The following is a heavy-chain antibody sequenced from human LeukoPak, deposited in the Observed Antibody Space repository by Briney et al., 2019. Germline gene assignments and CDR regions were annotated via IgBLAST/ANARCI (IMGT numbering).Heavy chain of an antibody. Sequence: PGGSLRLSCAASGFTFSSYAMSGVRQAPGKGREGVSAISGSGGSTYYAASVKGRFTIYRDNSKNTLYLQMNSLRAEDTAVYYCAKGYGSGSYYPGHIDYWGQGTLVTVSS. CDR3: AKGYGSGSYYPGHIDY. J-gene: IGHJ4*02. CDR2: ISGSGGST. D-gene: IGHD3-10*01. CDR1: GFTFSSYA. V-gene: IGHV3-23*01.